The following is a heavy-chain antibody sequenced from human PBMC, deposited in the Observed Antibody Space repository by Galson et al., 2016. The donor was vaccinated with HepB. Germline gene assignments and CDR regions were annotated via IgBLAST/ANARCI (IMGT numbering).Heavy chain of an antibody. CDR3: ARDREGAXFDY. D-gene: IGHD1-26*01. Sequence: CAXXXDSVSXXXAAXXXIRXXXSXXXEWLXXTYXXSNWYNXYAVSVKSRITINPDTSKNQFSLQLNSVTPEDTXVYYCARDREGAXFDYWGRGTLXSVSS. CDR1: XDSVSXXXAA. V-gene: IGHV6-1*01. CDR2: TYXXSNWYN. J-gene: IGHJ4*02.